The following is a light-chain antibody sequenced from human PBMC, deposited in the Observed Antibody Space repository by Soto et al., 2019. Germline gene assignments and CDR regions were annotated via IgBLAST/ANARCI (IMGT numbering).Light chain of an antibody. CDR1: QSVLYSSNNKNY. V-gene: IGKV4-1*01. Sequence: DIVMTQSPSSLAVSLGERATINCKSSQSVLYSSNNKNYLAWYQQKPGQPPKLLIYWASTRESGVPDRFGGSGSGTDFTLTISSLQAEDVAVYYCQQYYITPQTFGQGTKVEIK. J-gene: IGKJ1*01. CDR2: WAS. CDR3: QQYYITPQT.